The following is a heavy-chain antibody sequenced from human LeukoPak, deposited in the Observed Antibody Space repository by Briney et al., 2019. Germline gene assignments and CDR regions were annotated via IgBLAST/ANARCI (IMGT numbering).Heavy chain of an antibody. D-gene: IGHD2-2*01. CDR2: TRDKANSYTT. V-gene: IGHV3-72*01. CDR3: ARGIGDQYQLLI. CDR1: GLTFSDHY. J-gene: IGHJ4*02. Sequence: PGGSLRLSCAGSGLTFSDHYMDWVRQAPGKGLEWVGRTRDKANSYTTEYAASVKGRFSISRDDSKNSMYLQMNSLKTEDTAVYYCARGIGDQYQLLIWGQGTLVTVSS.